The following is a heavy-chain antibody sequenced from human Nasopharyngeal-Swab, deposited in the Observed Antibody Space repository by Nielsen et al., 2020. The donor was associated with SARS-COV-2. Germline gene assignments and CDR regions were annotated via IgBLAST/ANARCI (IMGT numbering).Heavy chain of an antibody. V-gene: IGHV1-69*13. J-gene: IGHJ6*02. CDR2: IIPIFGTA. D-gene: IGHD6-6*01. Sequence: SVKVSCKASGGTFSSYAISWVRQAPGQGLEWMGGIIPIFGTANYAQKFQGRVTITADESTSTAYMELSSLRSEDTAVYYCARRPYSSSSGDYYYGRDVWGQGTTVTVSS. CDR3: ARRPYSSSSGDYYYGRDV. CDR1: GGTFSSYA.